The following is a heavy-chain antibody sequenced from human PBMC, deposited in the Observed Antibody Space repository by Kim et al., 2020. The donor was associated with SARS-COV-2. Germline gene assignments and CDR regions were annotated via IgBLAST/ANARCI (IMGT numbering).Heavy chain of an antibody. Sequence: GGSLRLSCVVSGFTFSSYTMNWVRQAPGKGLEWVSSIQSGGHTFYADSVKGRFTISRDNAENSLYLQMNSLRAEDTAVYYCARDPSAGDNWGQGTLVTVSS. CDR2: IQSGGHT. V-gene: IGHV3-21*01. CDR1: GFTFSSYT. CDR3: ARDPSAGDN. J-gene: IGHJ4*02.